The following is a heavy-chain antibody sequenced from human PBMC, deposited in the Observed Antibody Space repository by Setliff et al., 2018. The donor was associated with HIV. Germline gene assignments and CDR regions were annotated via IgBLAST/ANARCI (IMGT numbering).Heavy chain of an antibody. Sequence: GGSLTLSCVASGLTFNSYWMYWVRQAPGKGLVCVSRVNNDGTDTIYADSVKGRFTISRDNAKSTVYLQMGSLSADDTAVYYCARGGFNHAFDIWGQGTMVTVSS. CDR1: GLTFNSYW. J-gene: IGHJ3*02. V-gene: IGHV3-74*01. CDR2: VNNDGTDT. D-gene: IGHD2-15*01. CDR3: ARGGFNHAFDI.